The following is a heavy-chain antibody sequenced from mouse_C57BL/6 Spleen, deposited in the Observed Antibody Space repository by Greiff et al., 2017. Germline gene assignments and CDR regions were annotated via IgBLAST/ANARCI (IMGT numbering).Heavy chain of an antibody. CDR2: IDPSDSYT. Sequence: VQLQQSGAELVMPGASVKLSCKASGYTFTSYWMHWVKQRPGQGLEWIGEIDPSDSYTNYNQKFKGKSTLTVDKSSSTAYLQLSSLTSEDSAVYYCATKYYGSRGRFAYWGQGTLVTVSA. D-gene: IGHD1-1*01. CDR3: ATKYYGSRGRFAY. CDR1: GYTFTSYW. V-gene: IGHV1-69*01. J-gene: IGHJ3*01.